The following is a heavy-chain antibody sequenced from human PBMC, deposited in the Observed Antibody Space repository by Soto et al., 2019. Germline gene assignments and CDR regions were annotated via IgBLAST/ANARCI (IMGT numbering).Heavy chain of an antibody. Sequence: QVQLVESGGGVVQPGRSLRLSCAASGFTFSSYGMHWVRQAPGKGLEWVAVISYDGSNKYYADSVKGRFTISRDNSKNTLYLQMNSLRAEDTAVYYCAKDRLGVGATTTDFDYWGQGTLVTVSS. CDR3: AKDRLGVGATTTDFDY. D-gene: IGHD1-26*01. CDR1: GFTFSSYG. V-gene: IGHV3-30*18. CDR2: ISYDGSNK. J-gene: IGHJ4*02.